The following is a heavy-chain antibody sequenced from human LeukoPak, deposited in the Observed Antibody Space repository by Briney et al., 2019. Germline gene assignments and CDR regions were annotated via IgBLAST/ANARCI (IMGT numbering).Heavy chain of an antibody. D-gene: IGHD2-2*01. CDR1: GYTFTSYY. CDR3: AREDIVVVPAAMGYYHYMDV. V-gene: IGHV1-8*03. J-gene: IGHJ6*03. CDR2: MNPNSGNT. Sequence: ASVKVSCKASGYTFTSYYMHWVRQATGQGLEWMGWMNPNSGNTGYAQKFQGRVTITRNTSISTAYMELSSLRSEDTAVYYCAREDIVVVPAAMGYYHYMDVWGKGTTVTVSS.